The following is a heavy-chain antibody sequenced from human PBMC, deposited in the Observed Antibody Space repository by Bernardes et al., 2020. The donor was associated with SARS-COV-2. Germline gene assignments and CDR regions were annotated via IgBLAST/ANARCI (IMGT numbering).Heavy chain of an antibody. J-gene: IGHJ5*02. D-gene: IGHD1-26*01. Sequence: SETLSLTCTVSGGSISSSSYYWGWIRQPPGKGLEWIGSIYYSGSTYYNPSLKSRVTISVDTSKNQFSLKLSSVTAADTAVYYCASLSSGSYYRWFDPWGQGTLVTVSS. V-gene: IGHV4-39*01. CDR2: IYYSGST. CDR1: GGSISSSSYY. CDR3: ASLSSGSYYRWFDP.